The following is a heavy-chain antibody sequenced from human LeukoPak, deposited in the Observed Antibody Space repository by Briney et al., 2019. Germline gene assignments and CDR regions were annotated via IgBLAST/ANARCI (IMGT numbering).Heavy chain of an antibody. CDR3: ARDLGVASSSWSI. D-gene: IGHD6-13*01. V-gene: IGHV4-59*02. CDR1: GGSVSSYY. CDR2: VHYSREA. J-gene: IGHJ3*02. Sequence: SETLSLTCTVSGGSVSSYYWSWIRQPPGRGLEWIGHVHYSREANYNASLESRLSMSIDVSKNQISLRLTSVTAADTAVYYCARDLGVASSSWSIWGQGTMVTVSS.